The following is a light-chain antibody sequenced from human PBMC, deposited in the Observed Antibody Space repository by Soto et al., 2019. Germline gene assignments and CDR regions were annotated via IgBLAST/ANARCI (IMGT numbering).Light chain of an antibody. J-gene: IGKJ1*01. Sequence: DIQMTQSPCTLSASVKDRDTIACRASQSISIWLAWYQQKPGKAPKLLICKASTLESGVPSRFIGSGSGTDFTLTISSLQPDDFAPYYCQHYRTDSWTFGQGTKVDIK. CDR2: KAS. V-gene: IGKV1-5*03. CDR1: QSISIW. CDR3: QHYRTDSWT.